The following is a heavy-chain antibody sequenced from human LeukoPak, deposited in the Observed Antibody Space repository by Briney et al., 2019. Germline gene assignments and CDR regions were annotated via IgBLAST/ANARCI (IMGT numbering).Heavy chain of an antibody. V-gene: IGHV4-61*02. J-gene: IGHJ3*02. Sequence: PSQTLSLTCTVSGGSISSGSYSWTWIRQPAGKGLEYIGRIYTSGRTNYNPSLKSRVTISVDTSKNQFSLKLSSVTAADTAVYYCARETVYYYGSGSPDPDAFDIWGQGTMVTVSS. CDR3: ARETVYYYGSGSPDPDAFDI. CDR1: GGSISSGSYS. D-gene: IGHD3-10*01. CDR2: IYTSGRT.